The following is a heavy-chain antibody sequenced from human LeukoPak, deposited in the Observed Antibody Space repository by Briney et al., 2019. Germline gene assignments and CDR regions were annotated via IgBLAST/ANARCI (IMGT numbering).Heavy chain of an antibody. Sequence: PSETLSLTCAVSGYSISSGYYWGWIRQPPGKGLEWIGSIYHSGSTYYNPSLKSRVTISVDTSKNQFSLKLSSVTAADTAVYYCARGRVTMVRGVIFPSYYYYYYMDVWGKGTTVTVSS. CDR3: ARGRVTMVRGVIFPSYYYYYYMDV. J-gene: IGHJ6*03. CDR2: IYHSGST. V-gene: IGHV4-38-2*01. CDR1: GYSISSGYY. D-gene: IGHD3-10*01.